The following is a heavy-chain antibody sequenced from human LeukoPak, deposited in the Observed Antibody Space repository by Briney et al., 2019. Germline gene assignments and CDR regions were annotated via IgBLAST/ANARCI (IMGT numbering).Heavy chain of an antibody. CDR1: GYTFTSYD. J-gene: IGHJ6*03. CDR2: MNPNSGNT. CDR3: ARVPLRRVVPAIYYYYYMDV. D-gene: IGHD2-2*01. V-gene: IGHV1-8*01. Sequence: ASVKVSCKASGYTFTSYDINWVRQATGQGLEWMGWMNPNSGNTGYAQKFQGRVTMTRNTSISTAYMELSSLGSEDTAVYYCARVPLRRVVPAIYYYYYMDVWGKGTTVTVSS.